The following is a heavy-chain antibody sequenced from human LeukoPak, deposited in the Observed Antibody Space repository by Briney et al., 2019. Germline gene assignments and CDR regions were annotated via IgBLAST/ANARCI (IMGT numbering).Heavy chain of an antibody. CDR2: FSHRGGS. J-gene: IGHJ4*02. V-gene: IGHV4-38-2*02. CDR3: ARSTYSSSPYYFDY. D-gene: IGHD6-13*01. Sequence: SETLSLTCTVSGYSLSSGFFCDWIRQSPGKGLEWIGSFSHRGGSYHNPSLKSRVTISVDTSKNQFSLKLSSVTAADTAVYYCARSTYSSSPYYFDYWGQGTLVTVSS. CDR1: GYSLSSGFF.